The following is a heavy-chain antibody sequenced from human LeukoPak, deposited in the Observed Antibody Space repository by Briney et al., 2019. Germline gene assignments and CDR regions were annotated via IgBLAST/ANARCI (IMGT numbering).Heavy chain of an antibody. J-gene: IGHJ3*02. V-gene: IGHV3-66*01. D-gene: IGHD1-26*01. CDR1: GFTVSSNY. CDR3: ARGIVGALDAFDI. CDR2: IYSGGST. Sequence: GGSLRLSCAASGFTVSSNYMSWVRPAPGKGLEGVSVIYSGGSTYYADSMKGRFTISRDNSKNTLYLEMNSLRAEDTAVYYCARGIVGALDAFDIWGQGTMVTVSS.